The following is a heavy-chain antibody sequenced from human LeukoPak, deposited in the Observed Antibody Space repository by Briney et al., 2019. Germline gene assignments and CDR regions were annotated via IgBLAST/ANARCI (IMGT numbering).Heavy chain of an antibody. CDR1: GYTFTGYY. V-gene: IGHV1-2*02. CDR2: INPNSGGT. CDR3: ARTDVAYCGGDCYQTGY. Sequence: GASVKVSCKASGYTFTGYYMHWVRQAPGQGLEWTGWINPNSGGTNYAQKFQGRVTMTRDTSISTAYMELSRLRSDDTAVYYCARTDVAYCGGDCYQTGYWGQGTLVTVSS. J-gene: IGHJ4*02. D-gene: IGHD2-21*01.